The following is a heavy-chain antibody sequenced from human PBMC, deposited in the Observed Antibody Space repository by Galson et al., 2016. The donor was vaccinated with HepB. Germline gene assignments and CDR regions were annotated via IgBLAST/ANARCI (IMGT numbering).Heavy chain of an antibody. V-gene: IGHV1-69*06. CDR1: GITFRNHA. CDR3: ASRGATCCYYFNG. J-gene: IGHJ4*02. CDR2: ITPISGTT. D-gene: IGHD3-22*01. Sequence: SVKVSCKASGITFRNHAFTWVRQAPGQGHEWMGVITPISGTTSHAAHLAQKFQGRVTIAADKSTTTVYMELNNLTFEDTAVYHCASRGATCCYYFNGWGQGTPVTVSS.